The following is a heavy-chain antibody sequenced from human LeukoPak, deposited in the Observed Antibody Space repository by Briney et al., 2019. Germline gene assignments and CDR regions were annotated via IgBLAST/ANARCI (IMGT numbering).Heavy chain of an antibody. D-gene: IGHD6-6*01. Sequence: AGGSLRLSCAASGFTFSSNAMNWVRQAPGKGLEWVSGITGSGDSTYCADSVKGRFTISRDNSKNTVYLQMNSLRVEDTAVYHCGKERYGSSSVVDYWGHGTLVTVSS. CDR2: ITGSGDST. CDR1: GFTFSSNA. CDR3: GKERYGSSSVVDY. V-gene: IGHV3-23*01. J-gene: IGHJ4*01.